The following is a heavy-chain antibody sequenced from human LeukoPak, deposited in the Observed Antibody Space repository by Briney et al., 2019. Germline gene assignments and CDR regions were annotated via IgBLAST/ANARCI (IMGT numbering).Heavy chain of an antibody. Sequence: PSETLSLTCTVSGGSLSSYYWSWIRQPPGKGLEWIGYIYYSGSTNYNPSLKSRVPISVDTSKNQFSLKLSSVTAADTAVYYCARVLPYYYDSSGYYYVGPFDYWGQGTLVTVSS. CDR1: GGSLSSYY. V-gene: IGHV4-59*01. CDR2: IYYSGST. J-gene: IGHJ4*02. CDR3: ARVLPYYYDSSGYYYVGPFDY. D-gene: IGHD3-22*01.